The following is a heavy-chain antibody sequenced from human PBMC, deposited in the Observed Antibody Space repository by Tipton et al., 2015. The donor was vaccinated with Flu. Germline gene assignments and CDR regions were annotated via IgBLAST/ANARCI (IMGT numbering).Heavy chain of an antibody. D-gene: IGHD2-21*01. CDR1: GDSIASNYY. CDR3: ARTACGGDCYSADPPDWYFDL. Sequence: TLSLTCSVSGDSIASNYYWGWIRQPPEKGLEWIGNAHRSGSTYYNPSLKSRVTISIDRSKNQFSLRLTSVTAADTGVYYCARTACGGDCYSADPPDWYFDLWGRGTLVTVSS. V-gene: IGHV4-38-2*01. J-gene: IGHJ2*01. CDR2: AHRSGST.